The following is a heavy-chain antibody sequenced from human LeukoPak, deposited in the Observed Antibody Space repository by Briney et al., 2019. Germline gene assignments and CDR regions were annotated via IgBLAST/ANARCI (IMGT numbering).Heavy chain of an antibody. Sequence: ASVKVSCKASGYTFTSYYMHWVRQAPGQGLEWMGIINPSGGSTSYAQKFQGRVTMTRDTSTSTVYMELSSLRSEDTAVYYCARGDSSGYSDDVFDIWGQGTMVTVSS. CDR1: GYTFTSYY. D-gene: IGHD3-22*01. J-gene: IGHJ3*02. CDR2: INPSGGST. CDR3: ARGDSSGYSDDVFDI. V-gene: IGHV1-46*01.